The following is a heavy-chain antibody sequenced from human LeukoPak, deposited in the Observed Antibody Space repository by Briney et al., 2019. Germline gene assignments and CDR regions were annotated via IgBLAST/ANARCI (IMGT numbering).Heavy chain of an antibody. CDR2: IYYSGTT. D-gene: IGHD1-1*01. CDR3: ARFKQLGRSFDS. CDR1: GGSIGKTSYY. J-gene: IGHJ4*02. Sequence: SETLSLTCTASGGSIGKTSYYWGWIRQPPGKGLEWIGNIYYSGTTYYNPSLKSRVTISVDTSKNQFSLTLNSVTAADTAVYFCARFKQLGRSFDSWGLGSLVTVSS. V-gene: IGHV4-39*07.